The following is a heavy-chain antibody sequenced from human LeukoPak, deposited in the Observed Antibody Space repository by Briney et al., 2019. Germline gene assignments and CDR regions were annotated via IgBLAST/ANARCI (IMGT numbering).Heavy chain of an antibody. J-gene: IGHJ4*02. CDR3: AKPIHGGYDY. Sequence: SGGSLRLSCAASGFTFSSYGMHWVRQAPGKGLEWVAVIRYDGSNKYYADSVKGRFTISRDNSKNTLYLQVNSLRAEDTAVYYCAKPIHGGYDYWGQGTLVTVSS. D-gene: IGHD5-12*01. CDR2: IRYDGSNK. V-gene: IGHV3-30*02. CDR1: GFTFSSYG.